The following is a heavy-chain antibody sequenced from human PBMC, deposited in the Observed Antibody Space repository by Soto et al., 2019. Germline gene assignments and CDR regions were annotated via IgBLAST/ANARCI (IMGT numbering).Heavy chain of an antibody. CDR3: ARVADCTYSSNCNGRAAFDM. CDR1: GFTLSSHW. Sequence: EVQLVESGGGLAQPGGSLRLSCAASGFTLSSHWMHWVRQAPGKGLVWVSRFNRDGSTINYDDSVRGRYTISRDNAKNTLSLQMNSLRAEDTAVYYCARVADCTYSSNCNGRAAFDMWGQGTMVTVSS. D-gene: IGHD6-13*01. J-gene: IGHJ3*02. V-gene: IGHV3-74*01. CDR2: FNRDGSTI.